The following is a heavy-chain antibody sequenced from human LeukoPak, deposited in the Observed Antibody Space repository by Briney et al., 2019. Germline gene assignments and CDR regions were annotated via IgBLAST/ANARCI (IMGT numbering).Heavy chain of an antibody. D-gene: IGHD3-10*01. J-gene: IGHJ6*04. CDR1: GGSFSGYY. V-gene: IGHV4-34*01. CDR2: INHSGIT. CDR3: ARRGATMVRGTKLDYYYGMDV. Sequence: PSETLSLTCAVYGGSFSGYYWSWIRQPPGKGLEWIGEINHSGITNYNPSLKSRVTISVDTSKNQFSLKLSSVTAADTAVYYCARRGATMVRGTKLDYYYGMDVWGKGTTVTVSS.